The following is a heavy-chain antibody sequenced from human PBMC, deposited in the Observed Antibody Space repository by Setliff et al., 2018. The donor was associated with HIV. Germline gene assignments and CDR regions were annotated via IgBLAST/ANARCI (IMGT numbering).Heavy chain of an antibody. D-gene: IGHD4-17*01. J-gene: IGHJ2*01. CDR1: GFTFSSYE. CDR2: IGNSGSPI. CDR3: ARLCPPDDYGDLGTRFFDL. Sequence: GGSLRLSCAASGFTFSSYEMNWVRQAPGKGLEWVSYIGNSGSPIYYADSVKGRFTISRDNAKNSLYLQMNGLRAEDTAVYYCARLCPPDDYGDLGTRFFDLWGRGTLVTVSS. V-gene: IGHV3-48*03.